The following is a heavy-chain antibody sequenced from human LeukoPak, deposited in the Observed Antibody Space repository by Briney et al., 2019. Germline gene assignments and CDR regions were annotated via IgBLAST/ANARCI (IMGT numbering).Heavy chain of an antibody. CDR2: INPNSGGT. V-gene: IGHV1-2*02. D-gene: IGHD2-2*01. CDR1: GYTFTGYY. Sequence: ASVKVSCKASGYTFTGYYMHWVRRAPGQGLEWMGWINPNSGGTNYAQKFQGRVTMTRDTSISTAYMELSRLRSDDTAVYYCARSEVCSSTSCYNWFDPWGQGTLVTVSS. J-gene: IGHJ5*02. CDR3: ARSEVCSSTSCYNWFDP.